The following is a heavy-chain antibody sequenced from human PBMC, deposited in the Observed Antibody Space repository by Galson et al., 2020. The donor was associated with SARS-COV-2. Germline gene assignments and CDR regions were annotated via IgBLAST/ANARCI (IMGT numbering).Heavy chain of an antibody. CDR1: GCTFSNYG. CDR2: IIPIIDIA. J-gene: IGHJ5*02. D-gene: IGHD3-22*01. CDR3: AGILGYYDRRGHYASYWFDP. V-gene: IGHV1-69*10. Sequence: SVKVSCKASGCTFSNYGIPWLRQAPGRGLEWMGWIIPIIDIANYAQKFQGRVTITADKSTSTAYMYLSSLRSEDTAVYYCAGILGYYDRRGHYASYWFDPWGQGTLVTVSA.